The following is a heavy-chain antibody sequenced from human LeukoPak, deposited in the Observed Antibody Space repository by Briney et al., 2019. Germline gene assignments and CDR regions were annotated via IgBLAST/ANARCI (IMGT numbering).Heavy chain of an antibody. V-gene: IGHV4-34*01. Sequence: PSETLSLTCAVYGVSFSGYYRSWIRQPPGKGLEWIGEINHSGSTNYNPSLKSRVTISVDTSKNQFSLKLSSVTAADTAVYYCARRSAAARRWFDPWGQGTLVTVSS. CDR3: ARRSAAARRWFDP. CDR1: GVSFSGYY. J-gene: IGHJ5*02. D-gene: IGHD6-13*01. CDR2: INHSGST.